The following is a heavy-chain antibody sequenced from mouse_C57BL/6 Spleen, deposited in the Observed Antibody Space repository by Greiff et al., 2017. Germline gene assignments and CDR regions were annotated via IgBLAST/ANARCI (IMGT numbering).Heavy chain of an antibody. CDR1: GFTFSSYA. V-gene: IGHV5-4*01. Sequence: EVQVVESGGGLVKPGGSLKLSCAASGFTFSSYAMSWVRQTPEKRLEWVATISDGGSYTYYPDNVKGRFTISRDNAKNNLYRQMSHLKSEDTAMYYCARAGAYYSNWCDYWGQGTTLTVSS. D-gene: IGHD2-5*01. J-gene: IGHJ2*01. CDR3: ARAGAYYSNWCDY. CDR2: ISDGGSYT.